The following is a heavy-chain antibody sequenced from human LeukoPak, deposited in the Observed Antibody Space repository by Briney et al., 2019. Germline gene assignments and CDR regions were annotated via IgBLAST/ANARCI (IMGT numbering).Heavy chain of an antibody. CDR3: ARDPLNCSGGSCYSFLFDD. Sequence: GGSLRLSCAASGFTFSSYWMRWVRQAPGKGLVWVSRINSDGSSTSYADSVKGRYTISRDNAKNTLYLQMNSLRAEDTAVYYCARDPLNCSGGSCYSFLFDDWGQGTLVTVSS. V-gene: IGHV3-74*01. CDR1: GFTFSSYW. D-gene: IGHD2-15*01. CDR2: INSDGSST. J-gene: IGHJ4*02.